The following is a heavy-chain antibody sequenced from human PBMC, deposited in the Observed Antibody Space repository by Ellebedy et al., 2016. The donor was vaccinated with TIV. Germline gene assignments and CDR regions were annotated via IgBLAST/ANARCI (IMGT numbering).Heavy chain of an antibody. J-gene: IGHJ6*02. Sequence: AASVKVSCKASGYLFTNYAMHWVRQAPGQSLEWMGWLNPVNGNTKYSQKFQGRVTITRDTSASIVYMELSSLRSEDTAAYYCARLIVPTISPYFFGFDIWGQGTTVTVSS. V-gene: IGHV1-3*01. D-gene: IGHD5-12*01. CDR3: ARLIVPTISPYFFGFDI. CDR1: GYLFTNYA. CDR2: LNPVNGNT.